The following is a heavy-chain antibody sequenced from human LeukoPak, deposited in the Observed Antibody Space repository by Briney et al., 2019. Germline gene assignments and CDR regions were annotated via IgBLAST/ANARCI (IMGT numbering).Heavy chain of an antibody. Sequence: GGSLRLSCAASGFIVSSNYMSWVRQAPGKGLEWVSVIYSGGDTYYADSVKVRFTISRDNSKNTLYLQMSSLRAEDTALYFCARERGRGVISPYFDSWGQGTLVTVSS. CDR3: ARERGRGVISPYFDS. J-gene: IGHJ4*02. CDR1: GFIVSSNY. V-gene: IGHV3-66*01. CDR2: IYSGGDT. D-gene: IGHD3-10*01.